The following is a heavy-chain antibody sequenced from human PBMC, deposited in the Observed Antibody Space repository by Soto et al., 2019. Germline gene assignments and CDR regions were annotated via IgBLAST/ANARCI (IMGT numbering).Heavy chain of an antibody. V-gene: IGHV3-11*01. J-gene: IGHJ4*02. CDR3: ARGHSSGYPGALPVDY. D-gene: IGHD3-22*01. CDR2: ISSSGSTI. Sequence: GGSLRLSCAASGFTFSDYYMSWIRQAPGKGLEWVSYISSSGSTIYYADSVKGRFTISRDNAKNSLYLQMNSLRAEDTAVYYCARGHSSGYPGALPVDYWGQGTLVTVSS. CDR1: GFTFSDYY.